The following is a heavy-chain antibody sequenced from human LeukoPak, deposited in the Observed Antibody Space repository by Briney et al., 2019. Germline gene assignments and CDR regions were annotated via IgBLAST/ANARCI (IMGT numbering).Heavy chain of an antibody. D-gene: IGHD2-2*01. J-gene: IGHJ4*02. CDR1: GFTVSSNY. CDR3: ARVSNLLVPGAIDVRDN. Sequence: QTGGSLRLSCAAAGFTVSSNYMSWVRQAPGKGLEWVSVIYSGGSTYYAEAVKDRFTISRDNSKNTLYLQMNSLRAEDTAVYYCARVSNLLVPGAIDVRDNWGQGTLVTVSS. V-gene: IGHV3-66*01. CDR2: IYSGGST.